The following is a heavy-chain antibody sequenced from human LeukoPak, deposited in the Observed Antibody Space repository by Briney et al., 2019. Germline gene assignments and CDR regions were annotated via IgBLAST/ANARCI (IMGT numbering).Heavy chain of an antibody. Sequence: GASVKVSCKASGGTFSSYAISWVRQAPGQGLEWMGGIIPIFGTANYAQKFQGRVTITADESMSTAYMELSSLRSEDTAVYYCARVSNLVVPAATLYYYYYMDVWGKGTTVTVSS. J-gene: IGHJ6*03. CDR2: IIPIFGTA. CDR3: ARVSNLVVPAATLYYYYYMDV. V-gene: IGHV1-69*13. CDR1: GGTFSSYA. D-gene: IGHD2-2*01.